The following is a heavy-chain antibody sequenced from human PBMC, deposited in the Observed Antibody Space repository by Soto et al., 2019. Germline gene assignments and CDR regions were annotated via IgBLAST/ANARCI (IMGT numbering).Heavy chain of an antibody. V-gene: IGHV3-74*01. Sequence: PGGSLRLSCAASGFVFEMYWMHWVRQTPGKGPEWVSRISDDGARTDYADSVKGRFTISRDNAKNSLYLQMNSLRAEDTAVYYCARDRSSGYDPADYYYGMDVWGQGTTVTVSS. J-gene: IGHJ6*02. D-gene: IGHD5-12*01. CDR3: ARDRSSGYDPADYYYGMDV. CDR1: GFVFEMYW. CDR2: ISDDGART.